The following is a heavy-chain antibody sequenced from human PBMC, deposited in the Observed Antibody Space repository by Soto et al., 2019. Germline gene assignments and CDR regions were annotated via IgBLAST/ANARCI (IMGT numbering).Heavy chain of an antibody. J-gene: IGHJ5*02. CDR2: INPSGDSR. V-gene: IGHV1-46*01. CDR3: ARDNRQDDGATSASSWCDR. CDR1: GFSFSDYF. D-gene: IGHD2-15*01. Sequence: ASLKVSCKASGFSFSDYFMHWVRQAPGQGLEWMGIINPSGDSRDYAQKFQGRVTITRDTSTSTVYMDLSSLRYEDTAVYYCARDNRQDDGATSASSWCDRWGQGTRVAVSA.